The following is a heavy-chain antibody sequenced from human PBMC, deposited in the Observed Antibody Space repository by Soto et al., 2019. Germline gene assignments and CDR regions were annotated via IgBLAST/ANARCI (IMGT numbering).Heavy chain of an antibody. D-gene: IGHD6-19*01. J-gene: IGHJ4*02. CDR1: GFIFNNFG. Sequence: QVQLVESGGGVVQPGTSLRLSCAASGFIFNNFGMHWVRQAPGKGLEWVAVMWSNGISKSYTDSVKGRITISRDNSKNTLYLELNSLTVVDMALYCCARGKGGHNSGASFDYWGPGILVTVSS. V-gene: IGHV3-33*01. CDR2: MWSNGISK. CDR3: ARGKGGHNSGASFDY.